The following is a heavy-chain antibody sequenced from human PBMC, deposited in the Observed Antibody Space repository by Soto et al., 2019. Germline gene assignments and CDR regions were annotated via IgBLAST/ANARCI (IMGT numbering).Heavy chain of an antibody. Sequence: SETLSLTCTVSGGSISSSSYYWGWIRQLPGKGLEWIGSIYYSGSTYYNPSLKSRVTISVDTSKNQFSLKLSSVTAADTAVYYCAGQQLTPILGMDVWGQGTTVTVSS. D-gene: IGHD6-13*01. J-gene: IGHJ6*02. CDR3: AGQQLTPILGMDV. V-gene: IGHV4-39*01. CDR2: IYYSGST. CDR1: GGSISSSSYY.